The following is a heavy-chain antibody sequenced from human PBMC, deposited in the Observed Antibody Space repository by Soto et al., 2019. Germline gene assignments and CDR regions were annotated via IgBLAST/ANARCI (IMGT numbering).Heavy chain of an antibody. CDR3: ARSVAVPFSYIDY. Sequence: SETLSLTCSVSGGSISGSYWSWIRQSPGKGLEWLGYVYYTGSTNYSPSLRSRVSISVDTSKNEFSLRLSSVTAADTAVYFCARSVAVPFSYIDYWGQGTQVTVSS. CDR2: VYYTGST. D-gene: IGHD3-3*01. V-gene: IGHV4-59*01. J-gene: IGHJ4*02. CDR1: GGSISGSY.